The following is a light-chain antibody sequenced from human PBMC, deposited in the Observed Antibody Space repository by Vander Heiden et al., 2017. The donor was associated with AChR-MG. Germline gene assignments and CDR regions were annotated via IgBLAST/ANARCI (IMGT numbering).Light chain of an antibody. CDR2: SNN. CDR3: AAWDDRLNGRV. Sequence: QSVLTQPPSASGTPGQRVTISCSGSSSNIGSNTVNWYQQLQGTAPNRRIFSNNQRPPGVPDRFSGYKSGTYASLETSGLQSEDEADDYCAAWDDRLNGRVFGGGTKLTVL. CDR1: SSNIGSNT. J-gene: IGLJ3*02. V-gene: IGLV1-44*01.